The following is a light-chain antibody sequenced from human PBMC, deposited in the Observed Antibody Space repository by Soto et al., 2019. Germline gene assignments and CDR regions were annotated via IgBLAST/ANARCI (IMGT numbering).Light chain of an antibody. J-gene: IGKJ5*01. Sequence: EIVMTQSPATLSVSPGERASLSCRASHSVFSNLAWYQQKPGQAPRLLIYGASTRATGIPARFSGSGSGTEFTLTISSLQSEDFALYYCQQRNTWPPITFGQGTRLEIK. CDR1: HSVFSN. CDR2: GAS. CDR3: QQRNTWPPIT. V-gene: IGKV3-15*01.